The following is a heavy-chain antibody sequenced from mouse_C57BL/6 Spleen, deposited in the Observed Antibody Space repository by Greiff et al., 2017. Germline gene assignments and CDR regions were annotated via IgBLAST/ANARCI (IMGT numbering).Heavy chain of an antibody. Sequence: VQLQQSGPVLVKPGASVKLSCKASGYTFTDYYMNWVKQSPGKSLEWIGVINPYNGGTSYNQKFKGKATLTADKSSSTAYMEVNSLTSEDAAVYYCAREGVYGYYRIDYWGKGTTLTVSS. D-gene: IGHD2-3*01. J-gene: IGHJ2*01. CDR2: INPYNGGT. CDR3: AREGVYGYYRIDY. V-gene: IGHV1-19*01. CDR1: GYTFTDYY.